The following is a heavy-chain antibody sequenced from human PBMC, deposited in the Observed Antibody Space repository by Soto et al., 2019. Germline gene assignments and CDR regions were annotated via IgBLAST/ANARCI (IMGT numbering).Heavy chain of an antibody. V-gene: IGHV3-30*18. Sequence: PGGSLRLSCAASGFTFSSYGMHWVRQAPGKGLEWVAVISYDGSNKYYADSVKGRFTISRDNSKNTLYLQMNSLRAEDTAVYYCAKGERIEYWGQGTLVTVSS. CDR3: AKGERIEY. J-gene: IGHJ4*02. CDR2: ISYDGSNK. CDR1: GFTFSSYG.